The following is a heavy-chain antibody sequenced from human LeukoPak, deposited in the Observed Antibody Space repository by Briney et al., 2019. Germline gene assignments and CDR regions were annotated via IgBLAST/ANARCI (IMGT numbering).Heavy chain of an antibody. CDR1: GFTFSSYW. CDR2: IKQDGSEK. J-gene: IGHJ6*03. CDR3: ARDLSDFWSGYYYYYYMDV. Sequence: GGSLRLSCAASGFTFSSYWMSWVRQAPGKGLEWVANIKQDGSEKYYVDSVKGRFTIPRDNAKNSLYLQMNSLRAEDTAVYYCARDLSDFWSGYYYYYYMDVWGKGTTVTVSS. D-gene: IGHD3-3*01. V-gene: IGHV3-7*01.